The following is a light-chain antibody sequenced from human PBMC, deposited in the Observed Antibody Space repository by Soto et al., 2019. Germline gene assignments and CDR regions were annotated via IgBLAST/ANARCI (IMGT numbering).Light chain of an antibody. Sequence: QSALTQPPSASGSPGQSVTISCTGTSSDVGGYNYVSWYQQNPGKVPKLMIYEVNKRPSGVPDRFSGSKSGNTASLTVSGLHDEDEDDYYCTSYAGGNNVFGTGTKLTVL. CDR2: EVN. CDR1: SSDVGGYNY. V-gene: IGLV2-8*01. CDR3: TSYAGGNNV. J-gene: IGLJ1*01.